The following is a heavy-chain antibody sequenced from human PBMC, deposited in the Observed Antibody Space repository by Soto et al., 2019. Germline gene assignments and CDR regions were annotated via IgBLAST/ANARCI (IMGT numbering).Heavy chain of an antibody. CDR3: ARSVFP. J-gene: IGHJ5*02. CDR2: IYYSGFT. Sequence: QVQLQESGPGLVKPSQTLSLTCTVSGGSITSGGYYWSWTRQHPGKGLEWIGYIYYSGFTYYKPSLKSLVTISVDTYKNQFYLKLSAVTAADTAVYYCARSVFPWGQGTLVTVSS. CDR1: GGSITSGGYY. V-gene: IGHV4-31*01.